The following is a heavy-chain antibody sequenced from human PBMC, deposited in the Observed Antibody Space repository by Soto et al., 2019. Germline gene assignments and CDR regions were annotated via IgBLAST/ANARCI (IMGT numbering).Heavy chain of an antibody. D-gene: IGHD2-15*01. CDR1: GGSISSSSYY. CDR3: ARSIVVVVAATQAEDAFDI. CDR2: IYYSGST. Sequence: SETLSLTCTVSGGSISSSSYYWGWIRQPPGKGLEWIGSIYYSGSTYYNPSLKSRVTISVDTSKNQFSLKLSSVTAADTAVYYCARSIVVVVAATQAEDAFDIWGQGTMVTVSS. J-gene: IGHJ3*02. V-gene: IGHV4-39*01.